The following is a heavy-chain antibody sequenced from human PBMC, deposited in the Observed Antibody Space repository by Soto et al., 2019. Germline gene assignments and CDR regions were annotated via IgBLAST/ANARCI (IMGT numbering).Heavy chain of an antibody. J-gene: IGHJ6*03. V-gene: IGHV4-59*01. Sequence: SETLSLTCTVSGGSISSYYRSWIRHPPGKGLEWIGYIYYSGSTNYNPSLKSRVTISVDTSKNQFSLKLSSVTAADTAVYYCARDGYHYYMDVWGKGTTVTVSS. CDR1: GGSISSYY. CDR3: ARDGYHYYMDV. CDR2: IYYSGST.